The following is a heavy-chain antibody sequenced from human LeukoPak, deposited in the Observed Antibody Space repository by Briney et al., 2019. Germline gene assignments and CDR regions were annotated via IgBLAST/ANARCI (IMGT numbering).Heavy chain of an antibody. D-gene: IGHD5-24*01. CDR2: INPNSGGT. CDR1: GYTFTGYY. Sequence: ASVKVSCKASGYTFTGYYMHWVRQAPGQGLEWMGWINPNSGGTSYAQKFQGRVTMTRDTSISTAYMELSRLRSDDTAVYYCARPEPDVEMAHLHWGQGALVTVSS. J-gene: IGHJ4*02. V-gene: IGHV1-2*02. CDR3: ARPEPDVEMAHLH.